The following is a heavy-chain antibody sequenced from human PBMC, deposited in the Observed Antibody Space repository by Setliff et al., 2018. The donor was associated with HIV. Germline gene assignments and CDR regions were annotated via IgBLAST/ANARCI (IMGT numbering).Heavy chain of an antibody. J-gene: IGHJ3*02. CDR2: IYTSGST. CDR3: ARHSDFWSEDGFDI. Sequence: SETLSLTCAVYGGSFSAYYWSWIRQPPGKGLEWIGYIYTSGSTKYNPSLKSRLTISVDPSKNQFSLRLSPVTAADTAVYYCARHSDFWSEDGFDIWGQGTMVTVSS. V-gene: IGHV4-4*09. D-gene: IGHD3-3*01. CDR1: GGSFSAYY.